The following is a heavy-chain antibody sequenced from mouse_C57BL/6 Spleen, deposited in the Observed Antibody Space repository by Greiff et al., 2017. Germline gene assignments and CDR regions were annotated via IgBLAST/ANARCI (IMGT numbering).Heavy chain of an antibody. CDR2: IYPYNGVS. J-gene: IGHJ3*01. CDR3: AMPKDYDYDWGFAY. CDR1: GYSFTGYY. D-gene: IGHD2-4*01. V-gene: IGHV1-31*01. Sequence: VQLKQSGPELVKPGASVKISCKASGYSFTGYYMHWVKQSHGNILDWIGYIYPYNGVSSYNQKFKGKATLTVDKSSSTAYMELRSLTSEDSAVYYCAMPKDYDYDWGFAYWGQGTLVTVSA.